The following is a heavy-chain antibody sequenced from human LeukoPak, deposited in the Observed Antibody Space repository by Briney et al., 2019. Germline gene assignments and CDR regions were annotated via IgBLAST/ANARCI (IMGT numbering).Heavy chain of an antibody. CDR2: IYYSGST. D-gene: IGHD3-10*01. CDR3: ARVVARGADWFDP. CDR1: GGSISSSSYY. V-gene: IGHV4-39*01. Sequence: SETLSLTCTVSGGSISSSSYYWGWIRQPPGKGLEWIGSIYYSGSTYYNPSLKSRVTISVDTSKNQFSLKLSSVTAADTAVYYCARVVARGADWFDPWGQGTLVTVSS. J-gene: IGHJ5*02.